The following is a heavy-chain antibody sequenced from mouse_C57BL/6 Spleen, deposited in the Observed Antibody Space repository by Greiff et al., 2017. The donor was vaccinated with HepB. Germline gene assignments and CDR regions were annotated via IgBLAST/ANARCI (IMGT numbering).Heavy chain of an antibody. D-gene: IGHD2-2*01. V-gene: IGHV1-82*01. CDR2: IYPGDGDT. CDR1: GYAFSSSW. Sequence: QVQLQQSGPELVKPGASVKISCKASGYAFSSSWMNWVKQRPGKGLEWIGRIYPGDGDTNYNGKFKGKATLTADKSSSTAYMQLSSLTSEDSAVYFCARVIYYGYDALWYFDVWGTGTTVTVSS. CDR3: ARVIYYGYDALWYFDV. J-gene: IGHJ1*03.